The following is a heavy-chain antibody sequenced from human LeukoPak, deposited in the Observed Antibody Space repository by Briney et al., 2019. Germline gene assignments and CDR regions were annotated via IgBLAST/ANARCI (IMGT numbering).Heavy chain of an antibody. D-gene: IGHD2-15*01. J-gene: IGHJ5*01. CDR3: ARVRGICSGGSCYECDS. CDR1: GGSISSADYY. V-gene: IGHV4-31*03. CDR2: IYYSGRT. Sequence: PSETLSLTCTVSGGSISSADYYWTWIRQRPGKGLEWIGYIYYSGRTYYKPSLKSRVTISVDTSKNQFSLKLSSVTAADTAVYCCARVRGICSGGSCYECDSWGQGTLVTVSS.